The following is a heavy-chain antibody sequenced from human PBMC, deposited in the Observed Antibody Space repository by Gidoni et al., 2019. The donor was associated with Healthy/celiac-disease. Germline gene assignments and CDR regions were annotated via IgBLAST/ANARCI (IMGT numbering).Heavy chain of an antibody. CDR2: ISWNSGSI. CDR3: AKDGKRYCSGGSCYYPDY. V-gene: IGHV3-9*01. J-gene: IGHJ4*02. Sequence: EVQLVESGGGLVQPGRSLRLSCAASGFTFDDYAMHWVRQAPGKGLEWVSGISWNSGSIGYADSVKGRFTISRDNAKNSLYLQMNSLRAEDTALYYCAKDGKRYCSGGSCYYPDYWGQGTLVTVSS. D-gene: IGHD2-15*01. CDR1: GFTFDDYA.